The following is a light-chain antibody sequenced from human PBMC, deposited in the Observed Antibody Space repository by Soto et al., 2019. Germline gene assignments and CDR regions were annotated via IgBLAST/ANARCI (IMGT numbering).Light chain of an antibody. Sequence: EIVLTQSPGTLSLSPGERATLSCRASQSVSSSYLAWYQQKPGQAPRLLIYGASSRATGIPDRFSGSGSGTDFTLTISRLEPADFAVYYCQQYGSSPTFGPGTKVDIK. CDR2: GAS. CDR3: QQYGSSPT. J-gene: IGKJ3*01. CDR1: QSVSSSY. V-gene: IGKV3-20*01.